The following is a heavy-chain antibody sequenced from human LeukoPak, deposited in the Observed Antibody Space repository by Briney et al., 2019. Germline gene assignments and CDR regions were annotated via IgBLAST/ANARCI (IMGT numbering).Heavy chain of an antibody. CDR2: IFPGDSDI. J-gene: IGHJ6*03. CDR1: GFTFTSYW. Sequence: GESLQISCRGYGFTFTSYWIGWVRQRAGEGLEWMGIIFPGDSDIIDSPSFRGQVHMTADKSIDTAYLQWSSLKPSETGIFYCARHRGDHDQGDMEVWGKGTQVTVSS. D-gene: IGHD2-21*02. V-gene: IGHV5-51*01. CDR3: ARHRGDHDQGDMEV.